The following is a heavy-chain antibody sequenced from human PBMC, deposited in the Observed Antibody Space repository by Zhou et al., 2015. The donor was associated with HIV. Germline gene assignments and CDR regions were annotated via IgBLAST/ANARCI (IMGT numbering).Heavy chain of an antibody. Sequence: QTQLVQSGAEVKKPGSSVKVTCKASGITFSSYAISWARQAPGQGLEWMGGIIPIFGTANYAQKFQGRVTITADESTSTAYMELSSLRSEDTAVYYCARARGEGYCSGGSCSYWFDPWGQGTLVTVSS. J-gene: IGHJ5*02. CDR3: ARARGEGYCSGGSCSYWFDP. D-gene: IGHD2-15*01. CDR1: GITFSSYA. CDR2: IIPIFGTA. V-gene: IGHV1-69*01.